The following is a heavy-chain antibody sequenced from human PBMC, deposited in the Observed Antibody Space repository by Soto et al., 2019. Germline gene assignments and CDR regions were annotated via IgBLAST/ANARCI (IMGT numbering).Heavy chain of an antibody. Sequence: LSLTCTVSGGSISSGGYYWSWIRQHPGKGLEWIGYIYYSGSTYYNPSLKSRVTISVDTSKNQFSLKLSSVTAADTAVYYCARGEWENFDYWGQGTLVTVSS. V-gene: IGHV4-31*03. CDR1: GGSISSGGYY. J-gene: IGHJ4*02. D-gene: IGHD1-26*01. CDR2: IYYSGST. CDR3: ARGEWENFDY.